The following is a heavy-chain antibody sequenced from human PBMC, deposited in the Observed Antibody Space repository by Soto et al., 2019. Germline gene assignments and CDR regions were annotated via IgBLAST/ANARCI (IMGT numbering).Heavy chain of an antibody. Sequence: HPGXSPRLSCVASGFNFSNYWMTWARQAPGKGLEXVANIXQHGNEKFYVXXVEGRLSXXRDKEYHSVYLQMNSLRDEDTAIYYCATDILDYWGKGTSVTVSS. CDR3: ATDILDY. CDR1: GFNFSNYW. CDR2: IXQHGNEK. V-gene: IGHV3-7*05. J-gene: IGHJ4*02.